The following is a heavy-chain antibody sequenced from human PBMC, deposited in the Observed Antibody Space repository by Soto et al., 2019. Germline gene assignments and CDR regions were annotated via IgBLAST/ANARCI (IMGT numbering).Heavy chain of an antibody. CDR1: GASISSYY. D-gene: IGHD5-18*01. V-gene: IGHV4-59*08. CDR3: ARAYSYGYGLYFDY. Sequence: SETLSLTCTVSGASISSYYWSWIRQPPGKGLEWIGYIFYSGSTNYNPSLKSRVTISLDTSKNQFSLKLSSVTAADTAVYYCARAYSYGYGLYFDYWGQGTLVTVSS. J-gene: IGHJ4*02. CDR2: IFYSGST.